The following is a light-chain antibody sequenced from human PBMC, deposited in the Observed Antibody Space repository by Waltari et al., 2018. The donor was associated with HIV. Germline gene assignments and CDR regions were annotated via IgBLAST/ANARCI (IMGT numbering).Light chain of an antibody. J-gene: IGLJ1*01. CDR1: SSTVGAYNY. Sequence: QSALTQPRSVSGSPGQSVTISCTGPSSTVGAYNYVSWYQQHPGKAPKLMIYDVNKRPSGVPDRFSGSKSGNTASLNISGLQAEDESDYYCCSYAGIWGVFGTGTKVTVL. CDR2: DVN. V-gene: IGLV2-11*01. CDR3: CSYAGIWGV.